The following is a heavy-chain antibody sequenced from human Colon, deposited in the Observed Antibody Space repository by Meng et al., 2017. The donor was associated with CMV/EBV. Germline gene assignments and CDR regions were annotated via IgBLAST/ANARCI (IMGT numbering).Heavy chain of an antibody. CDR3: VRGINLGMDV. CDR2: IRHDGLP. J-gene: IGHJ6*02. Sequence: GGSLRLSCKLSAIIFSDSGMDWVRQAPGKGLEWVAFIRHDGLPSYAASVKGRFSISRDSSKNTVDLQMNSLRTEDSAVYFCVRGINLGMDVWGQGTTVTVS. V-gene: IGHV3-30*02. CDR1: AIIFSDSG. D-gene: IGHD1-14*01.